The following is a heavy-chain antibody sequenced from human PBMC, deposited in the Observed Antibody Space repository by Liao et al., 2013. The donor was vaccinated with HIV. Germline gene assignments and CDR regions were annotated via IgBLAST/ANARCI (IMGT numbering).Heavy chain of an antibody. CDR2: IDTSGST. CDR1: GGSFSGYY. V-gene: IGHV4-59*10. Sequence: QVQLQQWGAGLLKPSETLSLTCAVYGGSFSGYYWSWIRQPAGRGLEWIGRIDTSGSTKYNPSLRSRVTMSVDTSKNQFSLKLSSVTAADTAVYYCARGRLGSCSSTSCQNYMDVWGKGTTVTVSS. CDR3: ARGRLGSCSSTSCQNYMDV. D-gene: IGHD2-2*01. J-gene: IGHJ6*03.